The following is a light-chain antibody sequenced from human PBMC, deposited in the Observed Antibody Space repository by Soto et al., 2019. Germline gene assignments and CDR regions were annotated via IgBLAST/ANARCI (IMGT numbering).Light chain of an antibody. Sequence: EIVLTQSPATLSLSPGDRATLSCRASQSVGTYLAWYQHKPGQTPSLLIYDASNRATGIPARFSGGGSGTDFTLTISSLEPEDFAGYYCQHRTNEVWSFGQGTKVEV. CDR2: DAS. CDR1: QSVGTY. V-gene: IGKV3-11*01. CDR3: QHRTNEVWS. J-gene: IGKJ1*01.